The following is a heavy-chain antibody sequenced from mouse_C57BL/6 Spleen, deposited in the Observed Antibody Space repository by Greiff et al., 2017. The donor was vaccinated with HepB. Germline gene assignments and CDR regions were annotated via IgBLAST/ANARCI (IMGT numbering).Heavy chain of an antibody. D-gene: IGHD1-1*01. Sequence: VQLKQSGPELVKPGASVKISCKASGYSFTGYYMNWVKQSPEKSLEWIGEINPSTGGTTYNQKFKAKATLTVDKSSSTAYMQLKSLTSEDSAVYYCARTHYYGSSYEDWYFDVWGTGTTVTVSS. J-gene: IGHJ1*03. V-gene: IGHV1-42*01. CDR3: ARTHYYGSSYEDWYFDV. CDR1: GYSFTGYY. CDR2: INPSTGGT.